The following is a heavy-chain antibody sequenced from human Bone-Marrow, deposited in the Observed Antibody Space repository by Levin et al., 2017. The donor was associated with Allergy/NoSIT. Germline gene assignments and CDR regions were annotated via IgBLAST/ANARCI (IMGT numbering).Heavy chain of an antibody. V-gene: IGHV3-74*01. CDR2: INTDGSNT. D-gene: IGHD2-2*01. CDR1: EFTFSRHW. Sequence: PGGSLRLSCAASEFTFSRHWMHWVRQAPGKGLVWVSHINTDGSNTNYADSVRGRFTISRDNAKSTLYLQMDSLRAEDTAVYYCARGSCTSTSCLDSWGQGTLVTVSS. J-gene: IGHJ4*02. CDR3: ARGSCTSTSCLDS.